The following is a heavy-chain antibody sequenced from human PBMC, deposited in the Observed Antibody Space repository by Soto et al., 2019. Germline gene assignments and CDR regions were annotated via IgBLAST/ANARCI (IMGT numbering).Heavy chain of an antibody. D-gene: IGHD2-21*02. V-gene: IGHV3-30-3*01. CDR1: GFTFSSYA. CDR2: ISYDGSNK. J-gene: IGHJ4*02. Sequence: QVQLVESGGGVVQPGRSLRLSCAASGFTFSSYAMHWVRQAPGKGLEWVAVISYDGSNKYYADSVKGRFTISRDNSKKPLYLQMNSLSGEETGVYYCARDLVVTAGEVVMSGFDYWGQGTLVTVSS. CDR3: ARDLVVTAGEVVMSGFDY.